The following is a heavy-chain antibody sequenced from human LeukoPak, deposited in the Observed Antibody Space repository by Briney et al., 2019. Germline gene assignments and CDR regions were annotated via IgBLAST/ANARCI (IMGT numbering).Heavy chain of an antibody. CDR1: GDSVSSNSVT. J-gene: IGHJ5*02. V-gene: IGHV6-1*01. Sequence: SQTLSLTFAISGDSVSSNSVTWNWLRQSPSRGLEWLGMTYYRSTWYNDYAVSVRGRITVNPDTSKNQFSLHLNSVTPEDTAVYYCARRLTQYDCFDPWGQGILVTVSS. D-gene: IGHD2-2*01. CDR2: TYYRSTWYN. CDR3: ARRLTQYDCFDP.